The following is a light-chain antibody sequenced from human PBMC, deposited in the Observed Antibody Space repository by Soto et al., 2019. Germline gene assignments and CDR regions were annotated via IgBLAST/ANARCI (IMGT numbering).Light chain of an antibody. CDR3: QQYNNWPPIT. CDR1: QSVSIK. CDR2: DTS. J-gene: IGKJ5*01. V-gene: IGKV3-15*01. Sequence: EIVMTQSPVTLSVSPGERATLSCRASQSVSIKLAWYQQKPGQAPRLLIYDTSTRATGIPARFSGSGSGTEFTLTISSLQSEDFAVYYCQQYNNWPPITVGQGTRLEIK.